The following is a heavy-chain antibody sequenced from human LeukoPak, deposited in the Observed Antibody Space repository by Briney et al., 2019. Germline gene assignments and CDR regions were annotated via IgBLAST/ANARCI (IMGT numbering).Heavy chain of an antibody. J-gene: IGHJ4*02. CDR1: GFTVSRSA. D-gene: IGHD6-13*01. V-gene: IGHV3-23*01. CDR3: VKGRISEDGLDF. CDR2: IISSGNT. Sequence: GGSLRLSCAASGFTVSRSAMTWVRQTPGKGLDWVSSIISSGNTYYADSVKGRFTISRDNSKKMLYLQMNSMREEDTAVYYCVKGRISEDGLDFWGQGTLVTVSS.